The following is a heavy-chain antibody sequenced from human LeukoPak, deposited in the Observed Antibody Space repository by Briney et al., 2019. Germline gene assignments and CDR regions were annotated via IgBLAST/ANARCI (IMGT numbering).Heavy chain of an antibody. D-gene: IGHD3-22*01. J-gene: IGHJ3*02. CDR3: ARDRDYYDSSGYCDHAAFDI. V-gene: IGHV4-4*07. CDR2: TYTSGST. Sequence: SETLSLTCTVSGGSISSYYWSWIRQPAGKGLEWIGRTYTSGSTNYNPSLKSRVTMSVDTSKNQFSLKLSSVTAADTAVYYCARDRDYYDSSGYCDHAAFDIWGQGTMVTVSS. CDR1: GGSISSYY.